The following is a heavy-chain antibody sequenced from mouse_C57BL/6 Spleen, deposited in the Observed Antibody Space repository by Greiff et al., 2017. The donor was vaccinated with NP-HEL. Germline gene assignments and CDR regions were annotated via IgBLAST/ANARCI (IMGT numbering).Heavy chain of an antibody. CDR1: GYTFTSYW. V-gene: IGHV1-7*01. D-gene: IGHD1-1*01. J-gene: IGHJ1*03. CDR2: INPSSGYT. Sequence: QVQLKESGAELAKPGASVKLSCKASGYTFTSYWMHWVKQRPGQGLEWIGYINPSSGYTKYNQKFKDKATLTADKSSSTAYMQLSSLTYEDSAVYYCARPGSSYGGYFDVWGTGTTVTVSS. CDR3: ARPGSSYGGYFDV.